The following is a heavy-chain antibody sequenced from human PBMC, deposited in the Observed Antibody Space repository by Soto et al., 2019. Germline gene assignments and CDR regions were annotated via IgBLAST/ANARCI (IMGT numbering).Heavy chain of an antibody. Sequence: QVQLVQSGAEVKKPGSSVKVSCKASGGTFSSYAIIWVRQAPGQGLEWMGGIITIFGTANYAQKFQGRVTITADESTSTAYMELSSLRSEYTAVYYCARIHRPVGGDYCSLGFTNWFDPWGQVTLVTVSS. D-gene: IGHD2-21*02. CDR2: IITIFGTA. CDR1: GGTFSSYA. V-gene: IGHV1-69*01. CDR3: ARIHRPVGGDYCSLGFTNWFDP. J-gene: IGHJ5*02.